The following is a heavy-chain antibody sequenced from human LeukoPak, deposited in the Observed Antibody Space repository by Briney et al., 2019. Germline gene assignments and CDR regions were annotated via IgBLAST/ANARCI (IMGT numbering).Heavy chain of an antibody. J-gene: IGHJ4*02. V-gene: IGHV5-51*01. CDR2: IHPSDSDI. D-gene: IGHD3-22*01. Sequence: GESLKISCKGSGYSFSSYWTGWVRQMPGRGLEWMGIIHPSDSDIRYSPSFQGQVTISVDKSISTAYLQWSSLKASDTAMYYCATCYDSRTYYFDYWGQGTLVTVSS. CDR3: ATCYDSRTYYFDY. CDR1: GYSFSSYW.